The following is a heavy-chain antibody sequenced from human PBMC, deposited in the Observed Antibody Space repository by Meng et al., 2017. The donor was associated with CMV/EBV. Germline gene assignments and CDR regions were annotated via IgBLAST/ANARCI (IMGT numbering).Heavy chain of an antibody. D-gene: IGHD5-12*01. V-gene: IGHV3-23*01. J-gene: IGHJ5*02. Sequence: ESLKISCAASGFTFSSYAMSWVRQAPGKGLEWVSAISGSGGSTYYADSVKGRFTISRDNSKNTLYLQMNSLRAEDTAVYYCAKWGHSGYDPWGQGTLVTVSS. CDR1: GFTFSSYA. CDR2: ISGSGGST. CDR3: AKWGHSGYDP.